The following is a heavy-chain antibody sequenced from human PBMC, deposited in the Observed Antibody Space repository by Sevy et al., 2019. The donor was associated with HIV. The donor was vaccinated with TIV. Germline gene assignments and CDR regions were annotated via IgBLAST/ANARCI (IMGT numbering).Heavy chain of an antibody. CDR2: ISPYTGDT. J-gene: IGHJ4*02. V-gene: IGHV1-18*01. CDR3: ARDKPQGVVVLPGAMWGGVDY. D-gene: IGHD2-2*01. CDR1: GYTFRSYG. Sequence: ASVKVSCRASGYTFRSYGISWVRQPPGQGLEWMGGISPYTGDTDFAQKVQGRGSMTSDTSTSTAYMEQRSLRSDDTAVYYCARDKPQGVVVLPGAMWGGVDYWGQGTLVTVSS.